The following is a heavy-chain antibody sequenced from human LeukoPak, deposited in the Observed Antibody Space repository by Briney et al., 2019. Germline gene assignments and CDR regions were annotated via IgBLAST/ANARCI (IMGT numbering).Heavy chain of an antibody. Sequence: SETLSLTCTVSGGSISSNTYYSAWIRQPPGKGLEWIGSIYHTGSTYYNPSLKSRVTISVDPSKNRFSLQLRSVTAADTAMYYLASPSKWELSDLDYSDQGTLVTVSS. J-gene: IGHJ4*02. CDR3: ASPSKWELSDLDY. D-gene: IGHD1-26*01. CDR2: IYHTGST. V-gene: IGHV4-39*01. CDR1: GGSISSNTYY.